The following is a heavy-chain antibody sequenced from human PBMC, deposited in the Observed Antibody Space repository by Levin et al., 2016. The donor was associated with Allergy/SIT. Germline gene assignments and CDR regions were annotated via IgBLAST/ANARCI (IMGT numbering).Heavy chain of an antibody. CDR2: IYSSGGT. CDR3: ARAGGYCSGGRCLTQDY. Sequence: SETLSLTCTVTGGSISVGGFYWNWIRQHPGKGLEWIGYIYSSGGTYFNPSLQSRVTMSVDTSKNQFSLKLTSVTAADTAVYYCARAGGYCSGGRCLTQDYWGHGTLVIVSS. D-gene: IGHD2-15*01. J-gene: IGHJ4*01. CDR1: GGSISVGGFY. V-gene: IGHV4-31*03.